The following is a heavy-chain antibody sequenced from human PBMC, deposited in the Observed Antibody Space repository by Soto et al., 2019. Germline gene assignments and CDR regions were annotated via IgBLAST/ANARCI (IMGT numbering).Heavy chain of an antibody. V-gene: IGHV3-11*01. D-gene: IGHD3-10*01. J-gene: IGHJ4*02. CDR3: AGGQKVLFFGGKN. Sequence: WGSLRLSCVASGFTFSDHSMTWLRQAPRKGLEWVSSISCSGTSISYTDSVKGRFTLSRAHADNSVFLQMNSLRPDHAAVYYCAGGQKVLFFGGKNWGQVTLGTVSS. CDR1: GFTFSDHS. CDR2: ISCSGTSI.